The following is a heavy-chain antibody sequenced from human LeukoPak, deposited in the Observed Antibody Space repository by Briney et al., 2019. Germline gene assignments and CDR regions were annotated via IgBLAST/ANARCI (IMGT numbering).Heavy chain of an antibody. V-gene: IGHV1-8*01. CDR3: ASGRQQLTRTENFDY. CDR2: MNPNSGNT. Sequence: ASVKVSCKASGYTFASYDINWVRQATGQGLEWMGWMNPNSGNTGYAQKFQGRVTMTRNTSISTAYMELSSLRSEDTAVYYCASGRQQLTRTENFDYWGQGTLVTVSS. CDR1: GYTFASYD. J-gene: IGHJ4*02. D-gene: IGHD6-13*01.